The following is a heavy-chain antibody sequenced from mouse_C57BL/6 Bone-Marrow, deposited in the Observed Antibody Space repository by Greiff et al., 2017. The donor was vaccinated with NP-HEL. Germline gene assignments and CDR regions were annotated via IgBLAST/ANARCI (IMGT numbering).Heavy chain of an antibody. CDR1: GYTFTSYG. CDR2: IYPRSGNT. J-gene: IGHJ1*03. CDR3: ARESPYYGTP. Sequence: QVQLKESGAELARPGASVKLSCKASGYTFTSYGISWVKQRTGQGLEWIGEIYPRSGNTYYNEKFKGKATLTADKSSSTAYMELRSLTSEDSAVYFCARESPYYGTPWGTGTTVTVSS. V-gene: IGHV1-81*01. D-gene: IGHD1-1*01.